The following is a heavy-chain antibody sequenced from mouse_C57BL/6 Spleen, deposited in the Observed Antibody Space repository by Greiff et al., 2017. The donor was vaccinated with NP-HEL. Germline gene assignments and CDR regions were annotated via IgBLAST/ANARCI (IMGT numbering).Heavy chain of an antibody. D-gene: IGHD1-1*01. J-gene: IGHJ1*03. CDR2: IDPSDSYT. V-gene: IGHV1-69*01. Sequence: QVQLQQPGAELVMPGASVKLSCKASGYTFTSYWMHWVKQRPGQGLEWIGEIDPSDSYTNYNQKFKGKSTLTVDKSSSTAYMQLSSLTSEDSAVYYCARSLLLRSEGYFDVWGTGTTVTVSS. CDR3: ARSLLLRSEGYFDV. CDR1: GYTFTSYW.